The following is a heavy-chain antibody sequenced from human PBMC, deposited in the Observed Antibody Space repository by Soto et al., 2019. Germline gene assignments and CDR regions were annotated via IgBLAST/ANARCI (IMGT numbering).Heavy chain of an antibody. D-gene: IGHD4-17*01. CDR2: IYYSGST. V-gene: IGHV4-59*08. CDR3: ARHLNYGDYFYY. CDR1: GGSISSYY. Sequence: SETLSLTCTVSGGSISSYYWSWIRQPPGKGLEWIGYIYYSGSTNYNPSLKSRVTISVDTSKNQFSLKLSSVTAADTAVYYCARHLNYGDYFYYWGQGTLVTVSS. J-gene: IGHJ4*02.